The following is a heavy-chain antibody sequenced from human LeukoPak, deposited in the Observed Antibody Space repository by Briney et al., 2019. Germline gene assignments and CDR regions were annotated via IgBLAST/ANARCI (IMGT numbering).Heavy chain of an antibody. CDR1: GGSISSGGYY. CDR3: ARASLGGSCYGY. J-gene: IGHJ4*02. CDR2: IYHSGST. V-gene: IGHV4-30-2*01. D-gene: IGHD2-15*01. Sequence: SQTLSLTCTVSGGSISSGGYYWSWIRQPPGKGLEWIGYIYHSGSTYYNPSLKSRVTISVDTSKNQFSLKLSSVTAADTAVYYCARASLGGSCYGYWGQGTLVTVSS.